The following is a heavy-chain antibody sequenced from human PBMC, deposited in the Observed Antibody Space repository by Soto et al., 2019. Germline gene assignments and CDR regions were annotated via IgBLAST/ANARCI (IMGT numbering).Heavy chain of an antibody. Sequence: ASVKVSCKASGYTFTSYYMHWVRQAPGQGLEWMGIINPSGGSTSYAQKFQGRVTMTRDTSTSTVYMELSSLRSEDTAVYYCARDASAAIKQWHPYYYYGMDVWGQGTTVTVSS. CDR1: GYTFTSYY. J-gene: IGHJ6*02. V-gene: IGHV1-46*01. D-gene: IGHD6-19*01. CDR3: ARDASAAIKQWHPYYYYGMDV. CDR2: INPSGGST.